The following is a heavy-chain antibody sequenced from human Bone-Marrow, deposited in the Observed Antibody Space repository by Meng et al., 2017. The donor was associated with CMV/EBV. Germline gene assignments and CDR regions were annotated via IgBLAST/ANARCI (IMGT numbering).Heavy chain of an antibody. CDR2: IYYSGST. J-gene: IGHJ4*02. Sequence: SETLSVTCTVSGGSISSSSYYWGWIRQPPGKGLEWIGYIYYSGSTNYNPSLKSRVTISVDTSKNQFSLKLSSVTAADTAVYYCAREPRDSRVTQGTYWGQGTLVTVSS. D-gene: IGHD3-22*01. CDR1: GGSISSSSYY. V-gene: IGHV4-61*01. CDR3: AREPRDSRVTQGTY.